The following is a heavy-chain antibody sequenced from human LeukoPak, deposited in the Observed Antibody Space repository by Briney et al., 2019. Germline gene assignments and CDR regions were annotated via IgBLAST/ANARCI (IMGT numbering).Heavy chain of an antibody. CDR1: GFTFSSYE. Sequence: PGGSLRLSCAASGFTFSSYEMNWVRQAPGKGLEWVSYISSSGSTIYYADSVKGRFTISRDNAKNSLYLQMNSLRAEDTAVYYCARDHDGYSYGYNYWGQGTLVTVSS. D-gene: IGHD5-18*01. V-gene: IGHV3-48*03. CDR3: ARDHDGYSYGYNY. CDR2: ISSSGSTI. J-gene: IGHJ4*02.